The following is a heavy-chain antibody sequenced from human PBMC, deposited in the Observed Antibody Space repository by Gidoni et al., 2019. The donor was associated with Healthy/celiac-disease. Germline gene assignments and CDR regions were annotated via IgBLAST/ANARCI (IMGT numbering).Heavy chain of an antibody. Sequence: QLQLQESGPGLVKPSETLSRTCTVSGGSISSSSYYWGWIRQPPGKGLEWIGSISSSWSTYYHQSLKSRVTISVDTSKNQFSLKLSSVTAADTAVYYCASPWGSGSYSAFDIWGQGTMVTVSS. CDR3: ASPWGSGSYSAFDI. J-gene: IGHJ3*02. D-gene: IGHD3-10*01. V-gene: IGHV4-39*01. CDR1: GGSISSSSYY. CDR2: ISSSWST.